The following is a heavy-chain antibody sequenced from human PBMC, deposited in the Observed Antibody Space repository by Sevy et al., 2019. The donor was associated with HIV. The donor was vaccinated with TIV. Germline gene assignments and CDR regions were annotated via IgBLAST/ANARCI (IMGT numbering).Heavy chain of an antibody. D-gene: IGHD2-15*01. CDR1: GGSISSGDYY. V-gene: IGHV4-30-4*01. CDR3: ASLVVVAATRQNCFDP. CDR2: IYYSGST. J-gene: IGHJ5*02. Sequence: SETLSLTCTVSGGSISSGDYYWSWIRQPPGKGLEWIGYIYYSGSTYYNPSLKSRVTISVDTSKNQFSLKLSSVTAADTAVYYCASLVVVAATRQNCFDPWGQGTLVTVSS.